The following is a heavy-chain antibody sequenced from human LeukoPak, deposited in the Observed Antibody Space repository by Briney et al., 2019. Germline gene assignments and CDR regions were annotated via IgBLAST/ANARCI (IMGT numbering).Heavy chain of an antibody. V-gene: IGHV5-51*01. D-gene: IGHD3-22*01. CDR1: GYSFTSYW. Sequence: RGESLKISCKGSGYSFTSYWIGWVRQVPGKGLEGMGIIYPGDSDTRYSPSFQGQVTISADKPIRTAYLQWSSLKASDTAMYYCARQSTSYDSSGYYYNYWGEGTLVTVSS. CDR3: ARQSTSYDSSGYYYNY. CDR2: IYPGDSDT. J-gene: IGHJ4*02.